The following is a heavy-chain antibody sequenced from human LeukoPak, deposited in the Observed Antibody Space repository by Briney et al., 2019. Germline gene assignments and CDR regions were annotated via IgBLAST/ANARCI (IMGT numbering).Heavy chain of an antibody. CDR3: AKPTFGMVYSYGSPYFDY. V-gene: IGHV3-30*18. Sequence: GRSLRLSCAASGFTFSSYGMHWVRQAPGKGLEWVAVISYDGSNKYYADSVRGRFTISRDNSKNTLYLQMNSLRAEDTAVYYCAKPTFGMVYSYGSPYFDYWGQGTLVTVSS. D-gene: IGHD5-18*01. CDR1: GFTFSSYG. CDR2: ISYDGSNK. J-gene: IGHJ4*02.